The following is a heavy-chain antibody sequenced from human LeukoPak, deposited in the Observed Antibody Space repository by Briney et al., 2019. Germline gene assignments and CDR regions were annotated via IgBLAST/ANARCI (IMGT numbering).Heavy chain of an antibody. J-gene: IGHJ4*02. V-gene: IGHV3-23*01. Sequence: PGGSLRLSCAASGFTFSNYGVTWVRQAPGKGLEWVSAIRGNDGNTYYADSVKGRFTISRDNSKNTLFLQMNTLRAEDTAVYYCAKDPGSRWYGYFDYWGQGTLVTVSS. D-gene: IGHD6-13*01. CDR2: IRGNDGNT. CDR3: AKDPGSRWYGYFDY. CDR1: GFTFSNYG.